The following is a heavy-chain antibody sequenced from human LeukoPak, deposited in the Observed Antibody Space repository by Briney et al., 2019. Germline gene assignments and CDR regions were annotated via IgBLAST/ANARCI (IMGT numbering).Heavy chain of an antibody. CDR1: GGSISSYY. Sequence: TASETLSLTCTVSGGSISSYYWSWIRQPPGKGLEWIGYIYYSGSTNYNPSLKSRVTISVDTSKNQFSLKLSSVTAADTAVYYCARTSIAAASTQFTLWGQGTMVTVSS. CDR3: ARTSIAAASTQFTL. D-gene: IGHD6-13*01. J-gene: IGHJ3*01. V-gene: IGHV4-59*08. CDR2: IYYSGST.